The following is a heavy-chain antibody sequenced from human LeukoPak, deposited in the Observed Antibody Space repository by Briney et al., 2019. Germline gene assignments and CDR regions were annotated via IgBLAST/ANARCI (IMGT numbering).Heavy chain of an antibody. Sequence: SETLSLTYTVSGDSISTYYWSWIRQPPGKRLEWIGYIYFSGTTNYNPSLKSRVTISVDTSKNQFSLRLSSVTAADTALYYCARHGPLYDIWSAQFYFDYWGQGTLVTVSS. CDR3: ARHGPLYDIWSAQFYFDY. CDR2: IYFSGTT. CDR1: GDSISTYY. V-gene: IGHV4-59*08. J-gene: IGHJ4*02. D-gene: IGHD3-3*01.